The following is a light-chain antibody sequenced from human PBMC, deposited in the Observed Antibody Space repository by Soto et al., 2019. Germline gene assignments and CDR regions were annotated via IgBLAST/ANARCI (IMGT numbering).Light chain of an antibody. Sequence: EIVLTQSPGTLSLSPGERATLSCRASQTVSSSYLAWYQQKPGLAPRLLIYDASSRATGIPDRFSGSGSGTDFTLTISRLEPEDFAVYYCQQYSTSPTFGGGTKVDIK. CDR3: QQYSTSPT. V-gene: IGKV3D-20*01. CDR2: DAS. CDR1: QTVSSSY. J-gene: IGKJ4*01.